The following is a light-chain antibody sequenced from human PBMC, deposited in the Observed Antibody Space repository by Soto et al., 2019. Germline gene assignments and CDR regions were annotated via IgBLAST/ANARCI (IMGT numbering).Light chain of an antibody. J-gene: IGKJ3*01. CDR1: QGISSS. Sequence: DIRMTQSPSSVSASVGDRVTITCRASQGISSSLAWYQQKPRKAPKLLIYAASTLQSGVSSRFSGSGSGTDFTLTISSLQPEDFATYYCQHAKSFPPTFGPGTRVDIK. CDR2: AAS. CDR3: QHAKSFPPT. V-gene: IGKV1-12*01.